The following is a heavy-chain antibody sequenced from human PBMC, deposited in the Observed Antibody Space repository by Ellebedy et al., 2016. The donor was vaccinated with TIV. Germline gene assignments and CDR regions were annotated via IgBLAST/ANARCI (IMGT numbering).Heavy chain of an antibody. Sequence: GESLKISCAASGFSFRSYWMSWVRQAPGKGLEWVANIYQDGGVQSYVDSVKGRFTISRDNADNSLFLQMNSLRAEDTAVYYCARRGSYGDYAVQINSWLDTWGRGTLVAVSS. V-gene: IGHV3-7*01. D-gene: IGHD4-17*01. CDR1: GFSFRSYW. J-gene: IGHJ5*02. CDR2: IYQDGGVQ. CDR3: ARRGSYGDYAVQINSWLDT.